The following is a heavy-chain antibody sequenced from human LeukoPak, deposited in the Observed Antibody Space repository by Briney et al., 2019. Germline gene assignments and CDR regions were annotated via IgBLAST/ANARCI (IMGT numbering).Heavy chain of an antibody. CDR2: VCYTGST. Sequence: SETLSLTCTVSGGSVNSETYCWTWIRQPPGKGLEWIGFVCYTGSTNYYPSLTSRVTISVDTSKNHFSLKLNSVTAADTAVYYCVRAYLSGSYPDYWGQGILVTVSS. D-gene: IGHD3-10*01. J-gene: IGHJ4*02. CDR1: GGSVNSETYC. CDR3: VRAYLSGSYPDY. V-gene: IGHV4-61*03.